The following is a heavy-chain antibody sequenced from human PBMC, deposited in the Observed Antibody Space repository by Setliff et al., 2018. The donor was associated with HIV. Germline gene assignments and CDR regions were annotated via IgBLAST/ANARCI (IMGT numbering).Heavy chain of an antibody. J-gene: IGHJ4*02. CDR3: ARYSPRGYTLTGPY. CDR1: GGSISSYY. V-gene: IGHV4-34*01. Sequence: PSETLSLTCTVSGGSISSYYWSWIRQPPGKGLEWIGEINHSGSTNYNPSLKSRVTISVDTSKNQFSLKLTSVTAADTAVYYCARYSPRGYTLTGPYWGQGTLVTVSS. CDR2: INHSGST. D-gene: IGHD6-25*01.